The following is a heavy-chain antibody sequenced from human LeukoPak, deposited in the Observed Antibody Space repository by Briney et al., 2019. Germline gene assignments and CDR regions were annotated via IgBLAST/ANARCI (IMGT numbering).Heavy chain of an antibody. CDR3: ASTTYYDFWSGYYTSFDI. CDR1: GGSISSSGYY. D-gene: IGHD3-3*01. V-gene: IGHV4-39*01. J-gene: IGHJ3*02. Sequence: SETLSLTCTVSGGSISSSGYYWGWIRQPPGKGLEWIASIYYSGSTYYNPSLKSRVTISVDTSKNQFSLKLSSVTAADTAVYYCASTTYYDFWSGYYTSFDIWGQGTMVTVSS. CDR2: IYYSGST.